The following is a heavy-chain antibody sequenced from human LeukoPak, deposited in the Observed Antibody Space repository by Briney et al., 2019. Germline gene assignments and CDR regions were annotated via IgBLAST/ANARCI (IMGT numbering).Heavy chain of an antibody. CDR2: INHSGST. J-gene: IGHJ4*02. D-gene: IGHD6-19*01. CDR1: GFTFSSYA. V-gene: IGHV4-34*08. CDR3: AFSDLSWLVGGY. Sequence: GSLRLSCAASGFTFSSYAMSWVRQAPGKGLEWIGEINHSGSTNYNPSLESRVTISVDTSKNQFSLKLSSVTAADTAVYYCAFSDLSWLVGGYWGQGTLVTVSS.